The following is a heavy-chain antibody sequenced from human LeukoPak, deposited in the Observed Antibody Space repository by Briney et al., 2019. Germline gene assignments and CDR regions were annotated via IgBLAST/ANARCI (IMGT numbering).Heavy chain of an antibody. CDR3: ARGSGVGYGDYEGFDY. D-gene: IGHD4-17*01. V-gene: IGHV4-4*07. CDR2: IYTSGST. CDR1: GGSISSYY. Sequence: SSETLSLTCTVSGGSISSYYWGWIRQPAGKGREWIGRIYTSGSTNYNPSLKSRVTMSVDTSKNQFSLKLSSVTAADTAVYYCARGSGVGYGDYEGFDYWGQGTLVTVSS. J-gene: IGHJ4*02.